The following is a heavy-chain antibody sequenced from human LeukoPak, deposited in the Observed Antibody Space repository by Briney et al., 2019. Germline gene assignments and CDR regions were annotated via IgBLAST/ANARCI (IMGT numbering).Heavy chain of an antibody. CDR2: FDPEDGET. CDR3: ATVGSAYYDILTGYYFGY. V-gene: IGHV1-24*01. D-gene: IGHD3-9*01. CDR1: GYTLTELS. Sequence: ASVKVSCKVSGYTLTELSMHWVRQAPGKGLEWMGGFDPEDGETIYAQKFQGRVTMTEDTSTDTAYMELSSLRSEDTAVYYCATVGSAYYDILTGYYFGYWGQGTLVTVSS. J-gene: IGHJ4*02.